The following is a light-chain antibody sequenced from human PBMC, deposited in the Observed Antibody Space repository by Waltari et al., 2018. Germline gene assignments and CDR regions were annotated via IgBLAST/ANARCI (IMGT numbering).Light chain of an antibody. V-gene: IGLV10-54*01. CDR2: RNN. CDR3: SAWDSSISVWV. CDR1: SNNVGNEG. J-gene: IGLJ3*02. Sequence: QAGLTQPPSVSKGLRQTATLTCTGNSNNVGNEGAAWLQQHQGHPPKLLSFRNNNRPPGISEGFSASRSGNTASLTITGLQAEDEADYYCSAWDSSISVWVFGGGTKLTVL.